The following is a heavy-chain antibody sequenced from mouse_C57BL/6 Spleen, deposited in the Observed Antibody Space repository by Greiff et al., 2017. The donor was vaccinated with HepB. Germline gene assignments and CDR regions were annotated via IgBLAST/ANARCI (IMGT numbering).Heavy chain of an antibody. D-gene: IGHD1-1*01. V-gene: IGHV1-22*01. CDR3: AREGYYGSGRYFDV. CDR1: GYTFTDYN. J-gene: IGHJ1*03. CDR2: INPNNGGT. Sequence: EVQLQQSGPELVKPGASVKMSCKASGYTFTDYNMHWVKQSHGKSLEWIGYINPNNGGTSYNQKFKGKATLTVNKSSSTAYMELRSLTSEDSAVYYCAREGYYGSGRYFDVWGTGTTVTVSS.